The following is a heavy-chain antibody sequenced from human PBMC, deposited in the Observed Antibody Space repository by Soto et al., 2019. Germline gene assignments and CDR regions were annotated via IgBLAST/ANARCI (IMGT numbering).Heavy chain of an antibody. J-gene: IGHJ6*02. CDR1: GFSFSSYG. CDR3: ARGIGHYYYGMDV. D-gene: IGHD2-21*01. Sequence: ESGGGVVQPGRSPRLSCAASGFSFSSYGMHWVRQAPGKGLEWVSLIWYDGSDKYYADSVKGRFTISRDNTKNTLHLQMDSLRADDTAVYYCARGIGHYYYGMDVWGQGTTVTVSS. V-gene: IGHV3-33*01. CDR2: IWYDGSDK.